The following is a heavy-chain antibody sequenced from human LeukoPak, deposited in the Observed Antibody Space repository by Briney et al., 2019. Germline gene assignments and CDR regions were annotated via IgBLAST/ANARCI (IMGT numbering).Heavy chain of an antibody. CDR2: IYHSGST. V-gene: IGHV4-38-2*02. Sequence: SETLSLTCTVSGYSISSGYYWGWIRQPPGKGLEWIGSIYHSGSTYYNPSLKSRVTISVDTSKNQFSLKLSSVTAADTAVDYCARAPLWSGYYDYWGQGTLVTVSS. D-gene: IGHD3-3*01. CDR1: GYSISSGYY. CDR3: ARAPLWSGYYDY. J-gene: IGHJ4*02.